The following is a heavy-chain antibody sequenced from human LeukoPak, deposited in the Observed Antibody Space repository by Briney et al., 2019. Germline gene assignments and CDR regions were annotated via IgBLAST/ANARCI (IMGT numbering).Heavy chain of an antibody. CDR1: GFTFSSYW. Sequence: GGSLRLSCVGSGFTFSSYWMHWVRQAPGKGLVWVSRITSDGSSIRYADSVMGRFTVSRDNAKNSLYLQMNSLRAEDTAVYYCARGRDFDPWGQGTLVTVSS. CDR3: ARGRDFDP. J-gene: IGHJ5*02. CDR2: ITSDGSSI. V-gene: IGHV3-74*01.